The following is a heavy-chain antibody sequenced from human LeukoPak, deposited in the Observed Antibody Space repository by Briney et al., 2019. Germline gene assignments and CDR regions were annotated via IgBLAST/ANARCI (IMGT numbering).Heavy chain of an antibody. Sequence: PGGSLRLSCAASGFNFANHAMSWVRQTPGKGLEWVSAISGGGYTTNYADPVTGRFTISRDNSKDTLFLQMHSLRPGDTAVYYCVREDTPATANYWGQGTLVTISS. J-gene: IGHJ4*02. CDR2: ISGGGYTT. CDR1: GFNFANHA. V-gene: IGHV3-23*01. CDR3: VREDTPATANY. D-gene: IGHD2-21*02.